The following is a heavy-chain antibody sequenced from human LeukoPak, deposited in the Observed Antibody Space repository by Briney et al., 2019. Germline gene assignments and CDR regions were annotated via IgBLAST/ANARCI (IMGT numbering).Heavy chain of an antibody. CDR1: GFAFSNYA. J-gene: IGHJ4*02. CDR3: ARDRSPAAAEPFDY. Sequence: PGRSLRLSCAASGFAFSNYAMHWVRQAPGKGLEWVSSISSSSSYIYYADSVKGRFTISRDNAKNSLYLQMNSLRAEDTAVYYCARDRSPAAAEPFDYWGQGTLVTVSS. CDR2: ISSSSSYI. D-gene: IGHD6-13*01. V-gene: IGHV3-21*01.